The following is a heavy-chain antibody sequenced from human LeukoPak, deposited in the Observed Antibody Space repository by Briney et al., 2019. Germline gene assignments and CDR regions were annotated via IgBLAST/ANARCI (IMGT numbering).Heavy chain of an antibody. J-gene: IGHJ4*02. CDR3: ARAAVPNSALIAVRRFFDY. D-gene: IGHD6-6*01. V-gene: IGHV1-8*01. Sequence: GASVTVSCTASGYTFTSYDINWVRQATGQGLEWMGWMNPNTGNTGSAQKFQGRVTMTRDTSISTAYMELSRLRSEDTAVYSCARAAVPNSALIAVRRFFDYWGRGTLVTVSS. CDR1: GYTFTSYD. CDR2: MNPNTGNT.